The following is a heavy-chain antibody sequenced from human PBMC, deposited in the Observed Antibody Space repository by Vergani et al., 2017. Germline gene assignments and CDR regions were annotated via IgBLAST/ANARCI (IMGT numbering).Heavy chain of an antibody. Sequence: QVQLVQSGTEVKRPGASVKVSCKASGYTFDTYGITWVRQAPGQGLEWMGWTSIDKGERKSAQRFEGRVTMTTDTSTSTAYMELSSLKSEDTAVFYCARATCSGGSCYRGFEYWGQGSLITVSS. D-gene: IGHD2-15*01. CDR2: TSIDKGER. J-gene: IGHJ4*02. CDR3: ARATCSGGSCYRGFEY. CDR1: GYTFDTYG. V-gene: IGHV1-18*04.